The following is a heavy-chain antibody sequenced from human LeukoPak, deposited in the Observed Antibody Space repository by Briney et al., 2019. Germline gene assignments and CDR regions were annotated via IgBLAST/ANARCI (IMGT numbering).Heavy chain of an antibody. Sequence: PSETLSLTCAVSGDSISYHNYYWDWIRQPPGKGLEWIGTVYYTGNTYYNPSLKSRVAISVDTSKNQFSLKLSSVTAADTAVYYCARDGKAEGWFDPWGQGTLVTVSS. V-gene: IGHV4-39*07. D-gene: IGHD1-1*01. CDR3: ARDGKAEGWFDP. J-gene: IGHJ5*02. CDR1: GDSISYHNYY. CDR2: VYYTGNT.